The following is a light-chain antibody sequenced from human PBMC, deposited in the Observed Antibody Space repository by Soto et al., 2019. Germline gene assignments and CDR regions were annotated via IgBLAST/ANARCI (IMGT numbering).Light chain of an antibody. CDR2: DVS. V-gene: IGLV2-14*01. Sequence: QSVLTRPASVSGSPGQSITISCTGTSSDVGGYNYVSWYQQHPGKAPKFMIYDVSNRPSGVSNRFSGSKSGNTASLTISGLQAEDLADYYCRPYPPSNTRQIVFGTGTKVTV. CDR1: SSDVGGYNY. J-gene: IGLJ1*01. CDR3: RPYPPSNTRQIV.